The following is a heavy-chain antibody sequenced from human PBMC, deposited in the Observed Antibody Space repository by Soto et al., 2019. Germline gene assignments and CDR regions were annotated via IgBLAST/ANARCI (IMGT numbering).Heavy chain of an antibody. D-gene: IGHD4-4*01. Sequence: GGSLRLSCAASGFTFSSYGMHWVRQAPGKGLEWVAVIWYDGSNKYYADSVKGRFTISRDNSKNTLYLQMNSLRAEDTAVYYCARGRTTVTPAYYYYYGMDVWGQGTTVTVSS. CDR3: ARGRTTVTPAYYYYYGMDV. CDR2: IWYDGSNK. CDR1: GFTFSSYG. V-gene: IGHV3-33*01. J-gene: IGHJ6*02.